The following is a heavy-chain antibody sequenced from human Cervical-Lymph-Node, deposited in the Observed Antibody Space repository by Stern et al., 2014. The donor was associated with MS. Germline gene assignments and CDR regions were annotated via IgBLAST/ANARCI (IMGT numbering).Heavy chain of an antibody. CDR2: ITPSGGST. V-gene: IGHV1-46*01. CDR3: ARDVAGHRLGMMDV. CDR1: GYTFTSYY. D-gene: IGHD6-19*01. Sequence: QVQLGQSGAEVKKPGASVKVSCKACGYTFTSYYMHWVRKAPGQGLEWMGIITPSGGSTSYAQKFQGRVTMTRDTSTSTVYMELSSLRSEDTAVYYCARDVAGHRLGMMDVWGQGTTVTVSS. J-gene: IGHJ6*02.